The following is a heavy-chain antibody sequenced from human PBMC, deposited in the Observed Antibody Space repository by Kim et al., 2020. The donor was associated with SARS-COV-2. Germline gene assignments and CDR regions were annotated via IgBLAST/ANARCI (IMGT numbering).Heavy chain of an antibody. V-gene: IGHV3-11*06. Sequence: GGSLRLSCAASGFTFSDYYMNWIRQAPGKGLEWLSYISRDGSYTNYADSVKGRFTISRDNAKNSLYLQMNSLGAEDTAIYYCARVRIAVAGSDFWGQGTLVTVSS. D-gene: IGHD6-19*01. CDR2: ISRDGSYT. CDR3: ARVRIAVAGSDF. CDR1: GFTFSDYY. J-gene: IGHJ4*02.